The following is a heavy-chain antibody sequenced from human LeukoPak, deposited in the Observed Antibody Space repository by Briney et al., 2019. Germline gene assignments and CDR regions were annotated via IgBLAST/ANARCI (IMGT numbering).Heavy chain of an antibody. CDR1: GGSISSSSYY. J-gene: IGHJ5*02. D-gene: IGHD3-22*01. V-gene: IGHV4-39*07. CDR2: IYYSGST. Sequence: SETLSLTCAVSGGSISSSSYYWGWIRQPPGKGLEWIGSIYYSGSTYYNPSLKSRVTISVDTSKNQFSLKLSSVTAADTAVYYCARGIVVVRGNWFDPWGQGTLVTVSS. CDR3: ARGIVVVRGNWFDP.